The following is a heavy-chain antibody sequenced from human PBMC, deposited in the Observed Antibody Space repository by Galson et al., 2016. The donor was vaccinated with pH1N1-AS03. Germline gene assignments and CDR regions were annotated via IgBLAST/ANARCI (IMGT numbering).Heavy chain of an antibody. CDR3: ARVACSSISCLDD. J-gene: IGHJ4*02. V-gene: IGHV1-69*10. CDR1: GGTFGTYG. D-gene: IGHD2-2*01. Sequence: SVKVSCKATGGTFGTYGITWVRQGPGQGLEWMGGIIPAVGITHYAQKYQGRVTFTADESTTTAYMELSGLRSEDTAVYFCARVACSSISCLDDWGQGTLVTVPS. CDR2: IIPAVGIT.